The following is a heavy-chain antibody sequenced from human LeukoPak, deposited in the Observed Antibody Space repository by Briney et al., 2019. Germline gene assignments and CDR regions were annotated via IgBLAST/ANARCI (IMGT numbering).Heavy chain of an antibody. CDR1: GVSISSSSYY. CDR2: IYYSGRN. CDR3: AGSIVVVVAATPGWFDP. J-gene: IGHJ5*02. Sequence: PSEPLSLTCTVSGVSISSSSYYWGWIRQPPGKGLEWNGSIYYSGRNYYNPSLKRRIPISVNTSKNQFPLKLSPVTAADTAVYYCAGSIVVVVAATPGWFDPWGQGTLVTVSS. V-gene: IGHV4-39*01. D-gene: IGHD2-15*01.